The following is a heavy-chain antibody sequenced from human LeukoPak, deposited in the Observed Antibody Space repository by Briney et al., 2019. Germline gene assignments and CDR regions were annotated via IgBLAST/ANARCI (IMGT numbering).Heavy chain of an antibody. J-gene: IGHJ4*02. D-gene: IGHD4-17*01. V-gene: IGHV3-21*01. CDR1: GFNFSAYT. Sequence: GGSLRLSCAASGFNFSAYTMTWVRQAPGKGLEWVSSLNGASDYIYYADSVKGRFTIARDNAKNSVYLQMHNLRAEDTAVYYCASTTVTTSLDYWGQGTRVTVSS. CDR2: LNGASDYI. CDR3: ASTTVTTSLDY.